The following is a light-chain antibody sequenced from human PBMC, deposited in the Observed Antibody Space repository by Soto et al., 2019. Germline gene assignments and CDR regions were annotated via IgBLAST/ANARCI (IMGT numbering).Light chain of an antibody. Sequence: DIQMTQSPSTVSSSVGDRVTITCRASQSISSWLAWYQQKPGKAPKLLIYKASSLESGVPSRFSGSGSGTEFTLTISSLQPDDFATYYCQQYNSYWTFGQGTKVDTK. CDR1: QSISSW. J-gene: IGKJ1*01. V-gene: IGKV1-5*03. CDR2: KAS. CDR3: QQYNSYWT.